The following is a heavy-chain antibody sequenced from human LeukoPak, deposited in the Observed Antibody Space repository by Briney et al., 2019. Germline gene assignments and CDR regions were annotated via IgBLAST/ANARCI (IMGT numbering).Heavy chain of an antibody. Sequence: GGSLRLSCAASGFTFSSYAMSWVRQTPGKGLEWVSAISGSGGSTYYADSVKGRFTISRDNSKNTLYLQMNSLRAEDTAVYYCAKDSTMVRGPFDYWGQGTLVTVSS. CDR2: ISGSGGST. CDR1: GFTFSSYA. V-gene: IGHV3-23*01. CDR3: AKDSTMVRGPFDY. D-gene: IGHD3-10*01. J-gene: IGHJ4*02.